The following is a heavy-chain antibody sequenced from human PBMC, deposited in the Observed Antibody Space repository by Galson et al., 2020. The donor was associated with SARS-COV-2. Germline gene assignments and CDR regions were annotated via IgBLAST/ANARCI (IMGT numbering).Heavy chain of an antibody. J-gene: IGHJ6*02. V-gene: IGHV1-2*02. Sequence: ASVQVSCKASGYTITAYYMHYVRHAPGQGLEGVGWINPKSGGTNYAQKFVGRVTMTRDTSITTAYMELSRLRAGDTAADYCASVRYYDVLTGYFVDVWGQGTMVTVSS. CDR3: ASVRYYDVLTGYFVDV. D-gene: IGHD3-9*01. CDR2: INPKSGGT. CDR1: GYTITAYY.